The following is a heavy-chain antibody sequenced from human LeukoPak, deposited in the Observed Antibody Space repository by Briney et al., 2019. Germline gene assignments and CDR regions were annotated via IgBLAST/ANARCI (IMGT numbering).Heavy chain of an antibody. CDR3: ARGYCSGGTCYRTFFDY. CDR1: GGSISTYY. J-gene: IGHJ4*02. CDR2: VSCSGST. V-gene: IGHV4-59*01. D-gene: IGHD2-15*01. Sequence: SETLSLTCTVSGGSISTYYWSWIRQPPGKGLEWIGYVSCSGSTNYNSTLKSRATISVDTSKNQFSLKLSSVTAADTAVYYCARGYCSGGTCYRTFFDYWGQGTLVTVSS.